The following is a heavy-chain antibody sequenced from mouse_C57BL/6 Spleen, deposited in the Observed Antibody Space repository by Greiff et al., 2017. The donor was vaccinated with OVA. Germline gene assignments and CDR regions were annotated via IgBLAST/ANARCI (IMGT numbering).Heavy chain of an antibody. D-gene: IGHD3-2*01. CDR2: IYPYNGVS. J-gene: IGHJ4*01. CDR1: GYSFTGYY. CDR3: ARQDSSGDYYAMDY. V-gene: IGHV1-31*01. Sequence: VQLKESGPELVKPGASVKISCKASGYSFTGYYMHWVKQSPGNILDWIGYIYPYNGVSSYNQKFKGKATLTVDKSSSTAYMELRSLTSEDSAVYYCARQDSSGDYYAMDYWGQGTSVTVSS.